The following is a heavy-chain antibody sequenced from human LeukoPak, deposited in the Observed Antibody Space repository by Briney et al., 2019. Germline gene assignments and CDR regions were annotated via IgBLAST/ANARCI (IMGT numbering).Heavy chain of an antibody. CDR3: ARDKPGIAAPDV. Sequence: PGGSLRLSCAASGFTFSSYTISWVRQAPGKGLEWVSSIVIGRDVNYADSVKGRFTISGDSAKNSLYLQMNSLRAEDAAVYYCARDKPGIAAPDVWGKRTTVTVSS. D-gene: IGHD6-13*01. CDR1: GFTFSSYT. V-gene: IGHV3-21*01. J-gene: IGHJ6*04. CDR2: IVIGRDV.